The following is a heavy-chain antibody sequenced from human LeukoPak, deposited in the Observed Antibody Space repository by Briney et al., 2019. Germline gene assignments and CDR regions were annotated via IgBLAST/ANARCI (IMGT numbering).Heavy chain of an antibody. V-gene: IGHV4-59*01. J-gene: IGHJ6*02. Sequence: SETLSLTCTVSGGSISRYYWSWIRQPPGKGLEWIGDIYHSGSTDYNPSLKSRVTISADTSKNQFSLKLSSVTAADTAVYYCASSKRITIFGVVMPYYYYGMDVWGQGTTVTVSS. CDR1: GGSISRYY. CDR3: ASSKRITIFGVVMPYYYYGMDV. CDR2: IYHSGST. D-gene: IGHD3-3*01.